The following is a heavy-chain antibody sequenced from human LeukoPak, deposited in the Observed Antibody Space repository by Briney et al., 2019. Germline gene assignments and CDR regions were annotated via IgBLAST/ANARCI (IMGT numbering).Heavy chain of an antibody. J-gene: IGHJ4*02. CDR2: IIPIFGTA. CDR3: ARGLYDSSGLDY. Sequence: ASVKVSCKASGGTFSSYAISWVRQAPGQGLEWMGGIIPIFGTANYAQKFQGRVTITTDESTSTAYMELSSLRSEGTAVYYCARGLYDSSGLDYWGQGTLVTVSS. D-gene: IGHD3-22*01. CDR1: GGTFSSYA. V-gene: IGHV1-69*05.